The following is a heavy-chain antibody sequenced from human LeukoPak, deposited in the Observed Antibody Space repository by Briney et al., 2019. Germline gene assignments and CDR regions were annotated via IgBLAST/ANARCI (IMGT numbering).Heavy chain of an antibody. J-gene: IGHJ4*02. CDR1: GYSFTSYW. CDR2: IYPGDSDT. D-gene: IGHD5-18*01. CDR3: ARLGTAIVARYFDF. V-gene: IGHV5-51*01. Sequence: GEPLKISCKGSGYSFTSYWIGWVRQMPGKGLEWMGSIYPGDSDTRYSPSFQGQVTISADKSTNTAYLQWSSLKASDTAIYYCARLGTAIVARYFDFWGQGTLVTVSS.